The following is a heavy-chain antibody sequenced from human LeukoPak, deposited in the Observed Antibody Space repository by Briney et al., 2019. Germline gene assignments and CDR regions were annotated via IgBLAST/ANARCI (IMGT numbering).Heavy chain of an antibody. CDR3: ARHDYSEFDP. V-gene: IGHV4-59*08. J-gene: IGHJ5*02. D-gene: IGHD4-11*01. Sequence: SETLSLTCTVSGGSISSYYWNWIRQPPGKGLEWIGSISYSGSTNYNPSLKSRVTISVDTSKNQFSLKLSSVTAADTAVYYCARHDYSEFDPWGQGTLVTVSS. CDR2: ISYSGST. CDR1: GGSISSYY.